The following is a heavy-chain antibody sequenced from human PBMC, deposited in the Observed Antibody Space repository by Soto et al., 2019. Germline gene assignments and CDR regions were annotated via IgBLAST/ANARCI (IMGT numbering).Heavy chain of an antibody. Sequence: EVQLLESGGALVQPGGSLRLSCAASGFTFSNHAMNWVRQAPGKGLEWVSTISDSGSTYYADSVKGRFTISRDNSKNTLDLQMNCLRAEDTAVYYCARDPGGHYCTSTSCLYFFDHWGQGTLVIVSS. V-gene: IGHV3-23*01. J-gene: IGHJ4*02. CDR3: ARDPGGHYCTSTSCLYFFDH. CDR2: ISDSGST. D-gene: IGHD2-2*01. CDR1: GFTFSNHA.